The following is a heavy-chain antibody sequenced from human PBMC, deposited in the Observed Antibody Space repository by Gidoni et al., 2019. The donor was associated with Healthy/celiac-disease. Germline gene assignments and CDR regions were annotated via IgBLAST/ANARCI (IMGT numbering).Heavy chain of an antibody. CDR3: ARMGDSSGTYFDY. CDR1: GGSISSGSYY. Sequence: QVQLQESGPGLVKPSQTLSLTCTVSGGSISSGSYYWSWIRQPAGKGLEWIGRIYTSGSTNYNPSLKSRVTISVDTSKNQFSLKLSSVTAADTAVYYCARMGDSSGTYFDYWGQGTLVTVSS. V-gene: IGHV4-61*02. CDR2: IYTSGST. D-gene: IGHD3-22*01. J-gene: IGHJ4*02.